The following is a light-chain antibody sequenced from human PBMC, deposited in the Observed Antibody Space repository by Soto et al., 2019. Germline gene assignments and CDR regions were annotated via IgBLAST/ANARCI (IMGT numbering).Light chain of an antibody. CDR3: SSYTTGITLYV. CDR1: SGDVGGYNY. Sequence: QSALTQPASVSGSPGQSITISCTGTSGDVGGYNYVSWYQQHPGKAPKLMIYEVTNRPSGVSNRFSGSKSGNTASLTISGLQAEDEADYYCSSYTTGITLYVFGXXTXVTVL. J-gene: IGLJ1*01. CDR2: EVT. V-gene: IGLV2-14*01.